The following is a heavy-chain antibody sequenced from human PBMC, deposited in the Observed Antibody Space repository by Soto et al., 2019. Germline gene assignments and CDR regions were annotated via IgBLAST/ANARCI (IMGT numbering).Heavy chain of an antibody. Sequence: ASVKVSCKASGYTFTSYYMHWVRQAPGQGLEWMGIINPSGGSTSYTQKFQGRVTMTRDTPTSTVYMELSSLRSEDTAVYYCASGWGCSGGSCQGDYYYGMDGPGQAITVTVAS. V-gene: IGHV1-46*03. CDR3: ASGWGCSGGSCQGDYYYGMDG. D-gene: IGHD2-15*01. J-gene: IGHJ6*02. CDR1: GYTFTSYY. CDR2: INPSGGST.